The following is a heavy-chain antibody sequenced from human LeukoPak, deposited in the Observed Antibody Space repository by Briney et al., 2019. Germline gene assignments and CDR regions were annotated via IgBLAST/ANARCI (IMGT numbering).Heavy chain of an antibody. D-gene: IGHD2-2*01. CDR2: IGAGSGST. CDR3: AKGVSSLVPATRVPDY. J-gene: IGHJ4*02. CDR1: GFTFSSYA. Sequence: GGSLRLSCAASGFTFSSYAMNWVRQAPGKGLEWVSTIGAGSGSTYYADSVKGRFAISRDNSKNTLYLQMNSLRAEDTAVYYCAKGVSSLVPATRVPDYWGQGTLVTVSS. V-gene: IGHV3-23*01.